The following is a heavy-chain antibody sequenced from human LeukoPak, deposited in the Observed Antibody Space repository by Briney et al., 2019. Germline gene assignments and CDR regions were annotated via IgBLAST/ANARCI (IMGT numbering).Heavy chain of an antibody. CDR2: MNPNSGNT. J-gene: IGHJ3*02. CDR3: ASYTYYYGSGSYYDAFDI. Sequence: ASVKVSCKASGYTFTSYDINWVRQATGQGLEWMGWMNPNSGNTGYAQKFEGRVTMTRNTSISTACMELSSLRSEDTAVYYCASYTYYYGSGSYYDAFDIWGQGTMVTVSS. CDR1: GYTFTSYD. D-gene: IGHD3-10*01. V-gene: IGHV1-8*01.